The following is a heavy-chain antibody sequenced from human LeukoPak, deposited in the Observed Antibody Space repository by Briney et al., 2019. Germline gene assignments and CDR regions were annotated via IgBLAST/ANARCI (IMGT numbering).Heavy chain of an antibody. D-gene: IGHD2-2*01. Sequence: PGGSLRLSCAASGFTFSSYGMHWVRQAPGKGLEWVAVISYDGSNKYYVDSVKGRFTISRDNSKNTLYLQMNSLRAEDTAVYYCAKDPHEYCSSTSCYVLYYYGMDVWGQGTTVTVSS. J-gene: IGHJ6*02. CDR1: GFTFSSYG. CDR3: AKDPHEYCSSTSCYVLYYYGMDV. CDR2: ISYDGSNK. V-gene: IGHV3-30*18.